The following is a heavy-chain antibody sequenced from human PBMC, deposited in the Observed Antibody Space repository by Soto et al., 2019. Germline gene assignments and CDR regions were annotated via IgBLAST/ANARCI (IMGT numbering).Heavy chain of an antibody. V-gene: IGHV4-34*01. Sequence: QVQLQQWGAGLLKPSETLSLTCAVYGGSFSGYYWSWIRQPPGKGLEWIGEINHSGSTNYNPSLKRRVTISVDTSKNQFSLKLSSVTAADTAVYYCARGGGVTTTSYWFDPWGQGTLVTVSS. CDR1: GGSFSGYY. J-gene: IGHJ5*02. CDR3: ARGGGVTTTSYWFDP. CDR2: INHSGST. D-gene: IGHD4-17*01.